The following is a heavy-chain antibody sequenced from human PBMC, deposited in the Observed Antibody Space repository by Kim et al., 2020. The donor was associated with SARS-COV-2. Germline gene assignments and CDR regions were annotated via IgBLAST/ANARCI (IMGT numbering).Heavy chain of an antibody. CDR2: INSDGSST. D-gene: IGHD6-19*01. J-gene: IGHJ6*02. CDR3: ARGGGTGYSSGWAYYYYYGIDV. Sequence: GGSLRLSCAASGFTFSSYWMHWVRQAPGKGLVWVSRINSDGSSTSYADSVKGRFTISSDNAKNTLYLQMNSLRAEDTAVYYCARGGGTGYSSGWAYYYYYGIDVWGQGTTVTVS. V-gene: IGHV3-74*01. CDR1: GFTFSSYW.